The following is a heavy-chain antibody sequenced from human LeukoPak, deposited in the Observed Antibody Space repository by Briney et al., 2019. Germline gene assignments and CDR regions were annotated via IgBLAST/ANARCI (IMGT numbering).Heavy chain of an antibody. D-gene: IGHD3-3*01. CDR3: ARTYYDFWSGSRYWYFQL. J-gene: IGHJ2*01. CDR2: VYYSGNT. CDR1: GGSISSSSYY. Sequence: SETLSLTCPVSGGSISSSSYYWGWIRQPPGKGLEWIGTVYYSGNTYYNPSLQSRVTISVDTSKHQFSLRLRSVTAADTAVYYCARTYYDFWSGSRYWYFQLWGRGTLVTVSS. V-gene: IGHV4-39*01.